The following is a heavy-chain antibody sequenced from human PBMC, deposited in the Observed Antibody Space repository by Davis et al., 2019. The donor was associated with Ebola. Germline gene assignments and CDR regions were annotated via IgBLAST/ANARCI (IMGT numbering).Heavy chain of an antibody. CDR1: GFTFSSYG. Sequence: SLKISCAASGFTFSSYGIHWVRQAPGKGLEWVAVIWYDGSNKYYADSVKGRFTISRDNSKNTLYLQMNSLRAEDTAVYYCARDGYSSSWYIYYYYGMDVWGQGTTVTVSS. V-gene: IGHV3-33*01. CDR3: ARDGYSSSWYIYYYYGMDV. CDR2: IWYDGSNK. J-gene: IGHJ6*02. D-gene: IGHD6-13*01.